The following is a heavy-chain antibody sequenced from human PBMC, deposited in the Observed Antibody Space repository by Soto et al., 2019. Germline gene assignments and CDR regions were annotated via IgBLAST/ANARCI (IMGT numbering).Heavy chain of an antibody. CDR1: GGSFSGYY. J-gene: IGHJ4*02. V-gene: IGHV4-34*01. D-gene: IGHD5-18*01. CDR3: ASMDTAMASFDY. CDR2: INHSGST. Sequence: SETLSLTCAVYGGSFSGYYWGWIRQPPGKGLEWIGEINHSGSTNYNPSLKSRVTISVDTSKNQFSLKLSSVTAADTAVYYCASMDTAMASFDYWGQGTLVTVSS.